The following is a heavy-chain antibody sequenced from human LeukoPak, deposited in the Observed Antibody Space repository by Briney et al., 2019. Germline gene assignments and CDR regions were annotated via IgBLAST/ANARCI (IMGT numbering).Heavy chain of an antibody. D-gene: IGHD2-15*01. J-gene: IGHJ4*02. CDR2: INPSGGST. V-gene: IGHV1-46*01. CDR1: GYTFTSYY. CDR3: AREGGYCSGGSCYSKYYFDY. Sequence: ATVKVSCKASGYTFTSYYMHWVRQAPGQGLEWMGIINPSGGSTSYAQKFQGRVTMTRDTSTSTVYMELSSLRSEDTAVYYCAREGGYCSGGSCYSKYYFDYWGQGTLVTVSS.